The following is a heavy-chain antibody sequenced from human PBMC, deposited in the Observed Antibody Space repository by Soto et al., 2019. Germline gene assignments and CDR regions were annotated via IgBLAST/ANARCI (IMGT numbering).Heavy chain of an antibody. CDR3: ARVPPMGSGSTPTQFYYYYYGMDV. J-gene: IGHJ6*02. Sequence: QVQLVQSGAEVKKPGASVKVSCKASGYTFTSYDINWVRQATGQGLEWMGWMNPNSGNTGYAQKFQGRVTMTRNTSISTDYMELSSLRSEDTAVYYCARVPPMGSGSTPTQFYYYYYGMDVWGQGTTVTVSS. CDR1: GYTFTSYD. CDR2: MNPNSGNT. V-gene: IGHV1-8*01. D-gene: IGHD3-3*01.